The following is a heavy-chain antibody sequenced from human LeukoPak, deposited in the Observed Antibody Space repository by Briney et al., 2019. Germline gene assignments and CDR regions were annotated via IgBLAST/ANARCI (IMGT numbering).Heavy chain of an antibody. Sequence: PGGSLRLSCTASGFTLSYYGMHWVRQAPGKGLELVALMWSDGSKTSYADSVKGRFTISRDNSRNTLYLQMNSLRAEDTAIYYCAKDGRGGCSTTTCYVFDCWGQGTLVTVSS. CDR1: GFTLSYYG. CDR3: AKDGRGGCSTTTCYVFDC. J-gene: IGHJ4*02. V-gene: IGHV3-33*06. CDR2: MWSDGSKT. D-gene: IGHD2-2*01.